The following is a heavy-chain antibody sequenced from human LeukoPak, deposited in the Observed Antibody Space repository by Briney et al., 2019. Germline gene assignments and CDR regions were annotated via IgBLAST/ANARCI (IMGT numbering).Heavy chain of an antibody. CDR2: IIPILGIA. J-gene: IGHJ6*02. D-gene: IGHD3-10*01. Sequence: TVKVSCKASGGTFSSYAISWVRQAPGQGLEWMGRIIPILGIANYAQKFQGRVTITADKSTSTAYMELSSLRSEDTAVYYCARDSDSHLWFGSQDDEIIYYYYGMDVWGQGTTVTVSS. CDR3: ARDSDSHLWFGSQDDEIIYYYYGMDV. CDR1: GGTFSSYA. V-gene: IGHV1-69*04.